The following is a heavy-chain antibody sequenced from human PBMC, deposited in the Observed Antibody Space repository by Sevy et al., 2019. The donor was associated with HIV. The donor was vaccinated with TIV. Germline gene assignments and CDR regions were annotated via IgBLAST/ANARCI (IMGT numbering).Heavy chain of an antibody. V-gene: IGHV3-30-3*01. Sequence: GGSLRLSCAASGFTFSSYAMHWVRQAPGKGLEWVAVISYDGSNKYYADSVKGRFTISRDNSRNTLYLQMNSLRAEDTAVYYCAREGADIVVVTAPIDYWGQGTLVTVSS. CDR1: GFTFSSYA. J-gene: IGHJ4*02. CDR3: AREGADIVVVTAPIDY. CDR2: ISYDGSNK. D-gene: IGHD2-21*02.